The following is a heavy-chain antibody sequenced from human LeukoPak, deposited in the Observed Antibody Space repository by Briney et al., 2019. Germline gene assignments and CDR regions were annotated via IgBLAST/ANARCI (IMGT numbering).Heavy chain of an antibody. CDR3: ARGYGGNSGIYYYYYMDV. CDR1: GFTFSSYA. D-gene: IGHD4-23*01. Sequence: PGGSLRLSCAASGFTFSSYAMSWVRQAPGKGLESVSAISGSGGSTYYADSVKGRFTISRDNAKNSLYLQMNSLRAEDTAVYYCARGYGGNSGIYYYYYMDVWGKGTTVTVSS. CDR2: ISGSGGST. J-gene: IGHJ6*03. V-gene: IGHV3-23*01.